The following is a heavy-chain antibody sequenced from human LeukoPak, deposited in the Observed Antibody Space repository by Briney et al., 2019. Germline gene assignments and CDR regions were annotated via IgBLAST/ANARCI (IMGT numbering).Heavy chain of an antibody. D-gene: IGHD3-16*01. V-gene: IGHV3-48*01. Sequence: PWGSLRLSCAASGFTFTNYNMIWVRQAPGKGLECISYISTSSSANHYADSVKRRFTTSRDNAKKSLYLQMNSLRAEDTAVYYCARVWDDYSGKDYWGQGTLVTVSS. CDR2: ISTSSSAN. CDR1: GFTFTNYN. J-gene: IGHJ4*02. CDR3: ARVWDDYSGKDY.